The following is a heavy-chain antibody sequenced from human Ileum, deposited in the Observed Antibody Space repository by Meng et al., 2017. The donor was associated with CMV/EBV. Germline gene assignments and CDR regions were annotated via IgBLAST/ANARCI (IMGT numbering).Heavy chain of an antibody. CDR3: ARDMSIRWFYY. Sequence: HLQLQESGTVLVKPSETLPLTCSVSGGSTTDYWAWIRLPPGKGLEWIGSISYSGTTYYNPSLKSRLTVSLDTSKTQFSLMLTSVTAADTAVYYCARDMSIRWFYYWGQGTLVTVSS. J-gene: IGHJ4*02. V-gene: IGHV4-39*07. D-gene: IGHD3-3*02. CDR2: ISYSGTT. CDR1: GGSTTDY.